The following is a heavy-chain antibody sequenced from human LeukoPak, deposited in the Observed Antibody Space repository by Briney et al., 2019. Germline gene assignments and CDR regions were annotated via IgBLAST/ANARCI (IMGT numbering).Heavy chain of an antibody. D-gene: IGHD1-26*01. V-gene: IGHV4-59*01. CDR1: GGSISSYY. CDR3: ARGYSGSYGRFDY. Sequence: SETLSLTCTVSGGSISSYYWSWIRQPPGKGLEWIGYIYYSGSASYNPSLKSRVTISVDTSKNQFSLKLSSVTAADTAVYYCARGYSGSYGRFDYWGQGTLVTVSS. J-gene: IGHJ4*02. CDR2: IYYSGSA.